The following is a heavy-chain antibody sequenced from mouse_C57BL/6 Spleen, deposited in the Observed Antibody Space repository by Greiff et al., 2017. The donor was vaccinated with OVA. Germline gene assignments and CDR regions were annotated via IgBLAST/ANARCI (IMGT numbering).Heavy chain of an antibody. Sequence: QVHVKQPGAELVRPGTSVKLSCKASGYTFTSYWMHWVKQRPGQGLEWIGVIDPSDSYTNYNQKFKGKATLTVDTSSSTAYMQLSSLTSEDSAVYYCAKEVGDYAMDYWGQGTSVTVSS. J-gene: IGHJ4*01. V-gene: IGHV1-59*01. CDR2: IDPSDSYT. CDR1: GYTFTSYW. CDR3: AKEVGDYAMDY. D-gene: IGHD1-1*01.